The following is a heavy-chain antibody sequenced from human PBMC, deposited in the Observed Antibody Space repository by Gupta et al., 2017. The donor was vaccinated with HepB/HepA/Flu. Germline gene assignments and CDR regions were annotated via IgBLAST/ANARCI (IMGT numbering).Heavy chain of an antibody. V-gene: IGHV3-9*01. CDR2: ISWNSGSI. J-gene: IGHJ5*02. Sequence: EVQLVESGGGLVQPGRSLRLSCAASGFTFDDYAMPWVRQAPGKGLEWVSGISWNSGSIGYADSVKGRFTISRDNAKNSLYLQMNSLRAEDTALYYCARTLIAVAGIGGWFDPWGQGTRVTVSS. CDR1: GFTFDDYA. CDR3: ARTLIAVAGIGGWFDP. D-gene: IGHD6-19*01.